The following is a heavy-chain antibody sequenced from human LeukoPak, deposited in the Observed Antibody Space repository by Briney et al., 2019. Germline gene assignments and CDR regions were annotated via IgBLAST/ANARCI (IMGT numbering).Heavy chain of an antibody. CDR1: GLTFTGSA. CDR3: AKDRLGYYDSSGYSWGQYNWFDP. D-gene: IGHD3-22*01. V-gene: IGHV3-73*01. CDR2: IRSKANSYAT. Sequence: GGSLRLSCAASGLTFTGSAMHWVRQASGKGLEWVGHIRSKANSYATTYGASVKGRFTISRDDSNNTAYLQMNSLRAEDTAVYYCAKDRLGYYDSSGYSWGQYNWFDPWGQGTLVTVSS. J-gene: IGHJ5*02.